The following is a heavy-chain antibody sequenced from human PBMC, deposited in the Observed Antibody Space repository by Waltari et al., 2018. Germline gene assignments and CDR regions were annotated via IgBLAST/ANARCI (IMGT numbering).Heavy chain of an antibody. Sequence: QVQLVGSGGGVVQHGWSLGHSCAAAESPFGSYAMHWVRQAPGKGLEWVAVVSYNARNIYYVDSVKGRFTVSRDNSKKTLYLQMNGLRAEDTAVYYCARDYCDRTNCHGMDVWGQGTTVIVSS. CDR1: ESPFGSYA. D-gene: IGHD3-22*01. CDR2: VSYNARNI. CDR3: ARDYCDRTNCHGMDV. J-gene: IGHJ6*02. V-gene: IGHV3-30*04.